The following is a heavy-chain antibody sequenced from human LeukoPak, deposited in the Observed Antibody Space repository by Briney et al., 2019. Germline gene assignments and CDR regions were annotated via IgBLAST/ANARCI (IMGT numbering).Heavy chain of an antibody. V-gene: IGHV4-4*09. CDR3: AKILGSGVWYGFDI. CDR1: GGSIGGYY. J-gene: IGHJ3*02. D-gene: IGHD2-21*01. CDR2: IYTTGRT. Sequence: SETLSLTCTISGGSIGGYYWSWIRQPPGKGLEWIGYIYTTGRTNYNPSLKSRVTISVDTSKNQFSLKLNSVTAADTAMYYCAKILGSGVWYGFDIWGQGTMVTVSS.